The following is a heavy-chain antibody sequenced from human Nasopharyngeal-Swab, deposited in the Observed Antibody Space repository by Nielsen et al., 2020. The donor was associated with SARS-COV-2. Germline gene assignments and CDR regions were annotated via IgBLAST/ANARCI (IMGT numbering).Heavy chain of an antibody. CDR2: ISSSGSTI. Sequence: GGSLRLSGAASGSSSSSYNMNWARQAQGKGPEWVSYISSSGSTIYYADSVKGRFTISRDNAKNSLYMQMNSLRAEDTAGYYCVGDNSGWLNWFHPWGQGTLVTVSS. CDR1: GSSSSSYN. J-gene: IGHJ5*02. V-gene: IGHV3-48*04. CDR3: VGDNSGWLNWFHP. D-gene: IGHD6-19*01.